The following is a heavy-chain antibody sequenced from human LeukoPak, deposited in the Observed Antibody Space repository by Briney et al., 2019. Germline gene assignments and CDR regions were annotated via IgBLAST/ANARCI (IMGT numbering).Heavy chain of an antibody. CDR1: RYTFTGYY. Sequence: ASVKVSCKASRYTFTGYYMHWVRQAPGQGLEWMGWINPHSGDTNYAQKFQGRVTMTRDTSTSTAYMEVSRLRSDDTAVYYCAKDMRSRGYSGYDCFDYWGQGTPVTVSS. CDR2: INPHSGDT. D-gene: IGHD5-12*01. CDR3: AKDMRSRGYSGYDCFDY. V-gene: IGHV1-2*02. J-gene: IGHJ4*02.